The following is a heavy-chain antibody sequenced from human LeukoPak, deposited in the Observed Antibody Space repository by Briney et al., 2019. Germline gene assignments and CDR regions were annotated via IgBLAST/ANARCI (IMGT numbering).Heavy chain of an antibody. J-gene: IGHJ6*02. V-gene: IGHV4-31*03. Sequence: SQTLSLTCTVSGGSFSSGGYYWSWIRQHPGKGLEWIGYIYYSGSTYYNPSLKSRVTISVDTSKNQFSLKLSSVTAADTAVYYCARGSNPPPILWSGYWASYYYYGMDVWGQGTTVTVSS. CDR1: GGSFSSGGYY. CDR3: ARGSNPPPILWSGYWASYYYYGMDV. D-gene: IGHD3-3*01. CDR2: IYYSGST.